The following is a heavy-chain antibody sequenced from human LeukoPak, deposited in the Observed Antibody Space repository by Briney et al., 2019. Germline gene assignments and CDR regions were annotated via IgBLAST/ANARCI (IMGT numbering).Heavy chain of an antibody. V-gene: IGHV4-59*01. D-gene: IGHD6-13*01. Sequence: SETLSLTCTVSGGSISSYYWSWIRQPPGKGLEWIGYIYYSGSTNYNPSLKSRVTISVDTSKNQFSLKLSSVTAADTAVYYCARDPIAAAGFDYWGQGTLVAVSS. CDR3: ARDPIAAAGFDY. CDR2: IYYSGST. CDR1: GGSISSYY. J-gene: IGHJ4*02.